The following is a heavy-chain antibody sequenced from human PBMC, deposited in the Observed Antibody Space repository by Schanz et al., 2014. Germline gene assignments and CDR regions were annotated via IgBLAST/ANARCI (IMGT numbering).Heavy chain of an antibody. CDR1: GGSISSSNW. Sequence: QVQLQESGPGLVKPLGTLSLTCAVSGGSISSSNWWSWVRQPPGKGLEWIGEIYHSGSTNYKPSLKIRSTISADKAKNQFSRKRSAVTAADTAVYYCARRSVSPSGNSYGYVVAWFDPWGQGTLVTVSS. CDR2: IYHSGST. D-gene: IGHD5-18*01. CDR3: ARRSVSPSGNSYGYVVAWFDP. V-gene: IGHV4-4*02. J-gene: IGHJ5*02.